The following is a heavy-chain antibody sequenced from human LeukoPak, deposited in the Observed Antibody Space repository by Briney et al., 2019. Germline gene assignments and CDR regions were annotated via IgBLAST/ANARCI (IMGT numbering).Heavy chain of an antibody. D-gene: IGHD4-17*01. V-gene: IGHV4-39*07. Sequence: SETLSLTCTVSGGSISSSSYYWGWIRQPPGKGLEWIGSIYYSGSTYYNPSLKSRVTISVDTSKNQFSLKLSSVTAADTAVYYCARDFYGDYGYYYYYMDVWGKGTTVTVSS. J-gene: IGHJ6*03. CDR1: GGSISSSSYY. CDR3: ARDFYGDYGYYYYYMDV. CDR2: IYYSGST.